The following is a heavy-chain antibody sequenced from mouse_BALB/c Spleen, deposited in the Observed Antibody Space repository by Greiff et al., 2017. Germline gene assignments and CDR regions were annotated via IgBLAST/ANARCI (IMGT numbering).Heavy chain of an antibody. Sequence: EVNVVESGAELVKPGASVKLSCTASGFNIKDTYMHWVKQRPEQGLEWIGRIDPANGNTKYDPKFQGKATITADTSSNTAYLQLSSLTSEDTAVYYCAREGRLRRDYYAMDYWGQGTSVTVSS. J-gene: IGHJ4*01. V-gene: IGHV14-3*02. CDR3: AREGRLRRDYYAMDY. CDR2: IDPANGNT. D-gene: IGHD2-2*01. CDR1: GFNIKDTY.